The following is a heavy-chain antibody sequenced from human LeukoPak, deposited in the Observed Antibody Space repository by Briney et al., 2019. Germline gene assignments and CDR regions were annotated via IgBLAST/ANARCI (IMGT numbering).Heavy chain of an antibody. J-gene: IGHJ5*02. D-gene: IGHD6-6*01. CDR1: GYTFTSYD. CDR3: ARGRIAARPRFDWFDP. CDR2: MNPNGGNT. Sequence: GASVKVSCKASGYTFTSYDINWVRQATGQGLEWMGWMNPNGGNTGYAQKFQGRVTITRNTSISTAYMELSSLRSEDTAVYYCARGRIAARPRFDWFDPWGQGTLVTVSS. V-gene: IGHV1-8*03.